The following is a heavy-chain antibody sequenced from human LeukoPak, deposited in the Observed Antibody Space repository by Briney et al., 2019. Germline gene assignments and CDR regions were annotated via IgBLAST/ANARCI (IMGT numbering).Heavy chain of an antibody. J-gene: IGHJ4*02. CDR2: IYPGDSDT. D-gene: IGHD1-1*01. Sequence: GESLKISCKGSGYNFTTYWIGWVRQMPGKGLEWMGIIYPGDSDTRYSPSFQGQVTISVAKPISTTYLQWSSLKASDTAMYYCARRDKRYYYFDYWGQGTLVTVSS. CDR1: GYNFTTYW. CDR3: ARRDKRYYYFDY. V-gene: IGHV5-51*01.